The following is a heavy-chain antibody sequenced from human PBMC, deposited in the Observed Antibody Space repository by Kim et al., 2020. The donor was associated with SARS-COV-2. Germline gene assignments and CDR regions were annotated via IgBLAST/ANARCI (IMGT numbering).Heavy chain of an antibody. V-gene: IGHV1-18*04. J-gene: IGHJ4*02. CDR3: ARELTWFGELFSYYFDY. D-gene: IGHD3-10*01. Sequence: ASVKVSCKASGYTFTSYGISWVRQAPGQGLEWMGWISAYNGNTNYAQKLQGRVTMTTDTSTSTAYMELRSLRSDDTAVYYCARELTWFGELFSYYFDYWGQGTLVTVSS. CDR1: GYTFTSYG. CDR2: ISAYNGNT.